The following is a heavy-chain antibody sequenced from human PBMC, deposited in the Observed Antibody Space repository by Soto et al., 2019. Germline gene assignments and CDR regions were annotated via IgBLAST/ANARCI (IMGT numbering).Heavy chain of an antibody. D-gene: IGHD6-19*01. CDR3: ARAWGHSSGWYLLDY. Sequence: QVQLVQSGGEVKKPGASVTVSCQGSGYDFTSYGISWVRQAPGQGREWKGGISVSNGNTHYAQNVQGRVTMTTDTGTRTAYLVLGSLKADDTAVYFCARAWGHSSGWYLLDYWGQGTLVTVSS. V-gene: IGHV1-18*04. CDR1: GYDFTSYG. CDR2: ISVSNGNT. J-gene: IGHJ4*02.